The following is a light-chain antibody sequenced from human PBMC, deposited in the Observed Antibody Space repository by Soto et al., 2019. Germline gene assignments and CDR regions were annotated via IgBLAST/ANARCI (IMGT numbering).Light chain of an antibody. J-gene: IGKJ5*01. Sequence: IVVTQSPGTLSLSPGERATLSCRASQSVSSSYLAWYQQKPGQAPRLLIYGASSRATGIPDRFSGSGSGTDFTLTISRLEPEDFAVYYCQQYGSSPITFGQGTRRRLN. CDR2: GAS. CDR3: QQYGSSPIT. CDR1: QSVSSSY. V-gene: IGKV3-20*01.